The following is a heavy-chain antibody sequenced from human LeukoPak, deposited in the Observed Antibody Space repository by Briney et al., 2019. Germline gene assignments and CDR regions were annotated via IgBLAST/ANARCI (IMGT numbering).Heavy chain of an antibody. CDR3: AKAAAIGSKEVYEMIGY. D-gene: IGHD5/OR15-5a*01. J-gene: IGHJ4*02. V-gene: IGHV3-23*01. Sequence: GGPLRLSCAASGFTFSNYAMNWVRQAPGKGLEWVSGISSSGGSTYYADSVKGRFTISRDNSKITLYLQINSLTATDTAIYYCAKAAAIGSKEVYEMIGYWGQGTLVTVSS. CDR2: ISSSGGST. CDR1: GFTFSNYA.